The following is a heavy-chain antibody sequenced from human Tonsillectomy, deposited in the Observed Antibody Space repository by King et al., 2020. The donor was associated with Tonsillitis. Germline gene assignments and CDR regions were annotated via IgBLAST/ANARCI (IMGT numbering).Heavy chain of an antibody. J-gene: IGHJ4*02. V-gene: IGHV4-59*01. CDR2: IYYSGST. CDR3: ARVDDYRFFDY. CDR1: GDSISSFY. D-gene: IGHD4-11*01. Sequence: VPLQESGPGLVKPSETLSLTCTVSGDSISSFYWSWIRQPPGKGLAWIGYIYYSGSTNYKPSLKSRVTISVDTSKNQISLKLNSVTAADTAVYYCARVDDYRFFDYWGQGTLVTVSS.